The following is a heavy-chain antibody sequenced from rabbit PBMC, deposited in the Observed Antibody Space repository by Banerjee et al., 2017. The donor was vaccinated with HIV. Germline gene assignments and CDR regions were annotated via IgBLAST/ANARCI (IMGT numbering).Heavy chain of an antibody. J-gene: IGHJ4*01. CDR1: GFDFSSYG. D-gene: IGHD4-1*01. CDR2: IDPIFNNT. CDR3: ARDLAGVIGWNFGL. Sequence: QEQLVESGGGLVQPGGSLKLSCKASGFDFSSYGVSWVRQAPGKGLEWIGYIDPIFNNTYYASWVKGRFTISKTSWTTVTLQMTSLTAADTATYFCARDLAGVIGWNFGLWGQGTLVTVS. V-gene: IGHV1S39*01.